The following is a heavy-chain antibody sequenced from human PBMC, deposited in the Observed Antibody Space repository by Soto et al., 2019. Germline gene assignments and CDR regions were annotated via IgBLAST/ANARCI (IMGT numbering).Heavy chain of an antibody. CDR1: GFIFGRFG. CDR3: ARDHESRFVDSVPAGFDY. D-gene: IGHD3-22*01. J-gene: IGHJ4*02. Sequence: GGSLRLSCAASGFIFGRFGMHWVRQPPGKGLEWVAVIWNDGSNKLYADSVQGRFTISRDNSKNTLYLEMDSLRAEDTAVYYCARDHESRFVDSVPAGFDYWGQGTLVTVSS. CDR2: IWNDGSNK. V-gene: IGHV3-33*01.